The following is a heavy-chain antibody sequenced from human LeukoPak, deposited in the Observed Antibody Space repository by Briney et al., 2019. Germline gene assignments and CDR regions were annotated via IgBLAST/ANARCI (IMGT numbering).Heavy chain of an antibody. CDR3: AKDMATRSSYYYYGMDV. CDR1: GFTFDDYA. Sequence: GGSLRLSCAASGFTFDDYAMHWVRQAPGKGLEWVSGISWNSGSIGYADSVKGRFTISRDNAKNSLYLQMNSLRAEDTALYHCAKDMATRSSYYYYGMDVWGQGTTVTVSS. CDR2: ISWNSGSI. J-gene: IGHJ6*02. V-gene: IGHV3-9*01. D-gene: IGHD5-12*01.